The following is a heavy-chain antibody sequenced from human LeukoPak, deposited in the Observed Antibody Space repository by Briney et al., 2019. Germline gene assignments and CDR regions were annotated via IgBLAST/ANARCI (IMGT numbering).Heavy chain of an antibody. CDR3: PRGGLDRRPNWFDP. Sequence: GGSLRLSCAASGFTFSSYGMNWVRQAPGKGLEWVSSISSSSSYIYYADSVKGRFTISRDNAKNSLYLQINSLRADDTAVYDFPRGGLDRRPNWFDPWGQGTLVTVSS. CDR1: GFTFSSYG. V-gene: IGHV3-21*01. J-gene: IGHJ5*02. CDR2: ISSSSSYI. D-gene: IGHD1-1*01.